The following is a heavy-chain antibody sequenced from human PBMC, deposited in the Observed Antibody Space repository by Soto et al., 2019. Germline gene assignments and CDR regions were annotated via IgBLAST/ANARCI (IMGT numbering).Heavy chain of an antibody. Sequence: QITLNESVPTVVKPAETLTLTCTFSGFSLTTSGVGVGWIRQSPGKAPEWLALIYWDDDKRYSASLKSRLTITKHSSKNQVVLTMASLVQADTASYECAHMILRAVFGLVTTTANDFDFWGQGTPVVVSS. J-gene: IGHJ4*02. V-gene: IGHV2-5*02. CDR3: AHMILRAVFGLVTTTANDFDF. CDR2: IYWDDDK. D-gene: IGHD3-3*01. CDR1: GFSLTTSGVG.